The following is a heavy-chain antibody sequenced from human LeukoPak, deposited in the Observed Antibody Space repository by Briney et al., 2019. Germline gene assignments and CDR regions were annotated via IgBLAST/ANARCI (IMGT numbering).Heavy chain of an antibody. V-gene: IGHV3-7*01. J-gene: IGHJ6*03. CDR2: IKQDGSEK. Sequence: PGGSLRLSCAASGFTFSSYWMSWVRQAPGKGLEWVANIKQDGSEKYYVDSVKGRFTISRDNAKNSLYLQMNSLRAEDTAVYYCARGAHRWVAAVGTTSYMDVWGKGTTVTVSS. CDR3: ARGAHRWVAAVGTTSYMDV. CDR1: GFTFSSYW. D-gene: IGHD6-13*01.